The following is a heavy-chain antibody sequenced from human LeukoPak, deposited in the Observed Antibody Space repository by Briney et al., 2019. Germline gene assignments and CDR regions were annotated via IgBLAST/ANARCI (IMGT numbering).Heavy chain of an antibody. CDR1: GGSFSGYY. V-gene: IGHV4-34*09. Sequence: SETLSLTCAVYGGSFSGYYWSWIRQPPGKGLEWIGYIYYSGSTYYNPSLKSRVTISVDTSKNQFSLKLSSVTAADTAVYYCARVFGSSWYVDYWGQGTLVTVSS. CDR2: IYYSGST. CDR3: ARVFGSSWYVDY. J-gene: IGHJ4*02. D-gene: IGHD6-13*01.